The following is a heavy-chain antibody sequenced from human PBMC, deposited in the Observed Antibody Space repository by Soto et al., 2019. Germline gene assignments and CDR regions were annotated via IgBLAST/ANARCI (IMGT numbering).Heavy chain of an antibody. CDR3: ARDSRTPSGGMDV. CDR1: GGSINSGDYH. V-gene: IGHV4-30-4*01. Sequence: LSLTCTVSGGSINSGDYHWTWIRQFPGKDLEWIGGIYYSASTYYNPSLVSRLTISLDTSKDQFSLRLTSATAADTAVYYCARDSRTPSGGMDVWGQGTTVTVSS. CDR2: IYYSAST. J-gene: IGHJ6*02.